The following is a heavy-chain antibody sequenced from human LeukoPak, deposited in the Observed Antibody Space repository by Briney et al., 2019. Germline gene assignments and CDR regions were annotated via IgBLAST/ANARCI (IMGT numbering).Heavy chain of an antibody. Sequence: ASVRVSCKASGYTFTGYYMHWVRQAPGQGLEWMGWINPNSGGTNYQGRVTMTRDTSISTAYMELSRLRSDDTAVYYGARGVRYYDSSGYLNWFDPWGQGTLVTVSS. V-gene: IGHV1-2*02. CDR2: INPNSGGT. CDR3: ARGVRYYDSSGYLNWFDP. J-gene: IGHJ5*02. CDR1: GYTFTGYY. D-gene: IGHD3-22*01.